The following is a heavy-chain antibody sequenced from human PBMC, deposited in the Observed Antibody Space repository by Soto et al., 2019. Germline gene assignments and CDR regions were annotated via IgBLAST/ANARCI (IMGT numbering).Heavy chain of an antibody. CDR2: ISYDGSNK. CDR3: ARDMTFRPGGSSFPNYFDY. CDR1: GFTFSSYA. J-gene: IGHJ4*02. D-gene: IGHD6-6*01. V-gene: IGHV3-30-3*01. Sequence: GGSLRLSCAASGFTFSSYAMHWVRQAPGKGLEWVAVISYDGSNKYYADSVKGRFTISRDNSKNTLYLQMNSLRAEDTAVYYSARDMTFRPGGSSFPNYFDYWGQGTLVTVSS.